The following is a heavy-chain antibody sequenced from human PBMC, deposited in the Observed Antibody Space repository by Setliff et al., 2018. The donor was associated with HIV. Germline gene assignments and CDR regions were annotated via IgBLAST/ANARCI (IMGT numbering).Heavy chain of an antibody. CDR2: ISTFDGNT. Sequence: ASVKVSCKASGYNFFSYGISWVRQAPGQGLEWMGWISTFDGNTDYAQNVQDRVTMTTDTSTSTVYMELRSLRSDDTAVYYCASQFGAYDSSGYDIWGQGTMVTVSS. J-gene: IGHJ3*02. V-gene: IGHV1-18*01. CDR1: GYNFFSYG. CDR3: ASQFGAYDSSGYDI. D-gene: IGHD3-22*01.